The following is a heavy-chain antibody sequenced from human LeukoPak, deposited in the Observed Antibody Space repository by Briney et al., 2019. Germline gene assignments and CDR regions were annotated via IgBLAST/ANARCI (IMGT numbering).Heavy chain of an antibody. J-gene: IGHJ4*02. Sequence: GGSLRLSCAASGFSFSSYAMSWVRQAPGKGLEWVSGISGSDGSTYYADSVKGRFTISRDNSKNTLYLQMNSLRAEDTAVYYCARGVTSYDSSGYYIDWGQGTLVTVSS. CDR3: ARGVTSYDSSGYYID. CDR2: ISGSDGST. V-gene: IGHV3-23*01. CDR1: GFSFSSYA. D-gene: IGHD3-22*01.